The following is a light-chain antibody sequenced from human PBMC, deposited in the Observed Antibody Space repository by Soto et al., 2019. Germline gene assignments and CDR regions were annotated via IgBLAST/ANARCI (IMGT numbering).Light chain of an antibody. CDR1: QSVSSN. CDR3: QQYINWRT. Sequence: EIVMTQSPATLSVSPGERATLSCRASQSVSSNLAWYQQKPGQAPRLLIYGVSTRATGIPARFSGSGSGTEFTLTISSLQSEDFAVYYCQQYINWRTFGQGTKVEIK. J-gene: IGKJ1*01. V-gene: IGKV3-15*01. CDR2: GVS.